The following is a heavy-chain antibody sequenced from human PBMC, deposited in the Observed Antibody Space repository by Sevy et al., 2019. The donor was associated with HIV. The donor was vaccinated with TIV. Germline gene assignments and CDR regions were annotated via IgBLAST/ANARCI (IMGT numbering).Heavy chain of an antibody. J-gene: IGHJ5*02. D-gene: IGHD6-13*01. Sequence: SEILSLTCTVSGGSVRSSSYYWAWIRQPPGKGLECIGTIYYTGTTSYIPSLKSRLTISVDKSKNQLSLKLSSVTAADTATYYCARQEYSSSPFDPWGQGALVTVSS. CDR1: GGSVRSSSYY. CDR2: IYYTGTT. CDR3: ARQEYSSSPFDP. V-gene: IGHV4-39*01.